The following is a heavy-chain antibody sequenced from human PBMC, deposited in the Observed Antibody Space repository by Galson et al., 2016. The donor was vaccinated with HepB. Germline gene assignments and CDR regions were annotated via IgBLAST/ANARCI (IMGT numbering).Heavy chain of an antibody. CDR3: ARATRPNDFSSSWDFDY. D-gene: IGHD6-13*01. CDR2: TYYRSNKWFN. Sequence: CAISGDSVSSNGATWNWIRQSPSRGLEWLGRTYYRSNKWFNDYVVSVKSRMSSNADTFKNQLSLQLNSATPEDAAVYYCARATRPNDFSSSWDFDYWGQGTLVTVSS. V-gene: IGHV6-1*01. J-gene: IGHJ4*02. CDR1: GDSVSSNGAT.